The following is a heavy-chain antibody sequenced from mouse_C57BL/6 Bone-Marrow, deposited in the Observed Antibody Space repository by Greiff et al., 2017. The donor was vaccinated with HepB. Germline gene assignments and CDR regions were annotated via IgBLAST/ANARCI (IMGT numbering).Heavy chain of an antibody. J-gene: IGHJ3*01. CDR3: ARPFLTSAWFAY. CDR1: EYEFPSHD. V-gene: IGHV5-2*01. Sequence: EVQGVESGGGLVQPGESLKLSCESNEYEFPSHDMSWVRKTPEKRLELVAAINSDGGSTYYPDTKERRFIISRDNTKKTLYLQMSSLRSEDTALYYCARPFLTSAWFAYWGQGTRVTVSA. CDR2: INSDGGST. D-gene: IGHD1-1*01.